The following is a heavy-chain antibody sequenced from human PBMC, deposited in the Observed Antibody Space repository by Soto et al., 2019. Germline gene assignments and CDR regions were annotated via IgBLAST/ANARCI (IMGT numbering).Heavy chain of an antibody. Sequence: EVQLVESGGGLVKPGGSLRLSCAASGFTFSRYGMNWLRQAPGKGLEWVASISSTTSYVYYADSVNGRFSTSRDNAKNILYLETYALRTEDTAVYYCARDPSEGRVGNWFESWGQGTLVTVSS. CDR3: ARDPSEGRVGNWFES. V-gene: IGHV3-21*06. CDR1: GFTFSRYG. CDR2: ISSTTSYV. D-gene: IGHD2-2*01. J-gene: IGHJ5*01.